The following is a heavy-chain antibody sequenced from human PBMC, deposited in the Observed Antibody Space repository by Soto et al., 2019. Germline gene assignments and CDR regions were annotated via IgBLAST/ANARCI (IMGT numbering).Heavy chain of an antibody. CDR3: ARDKITGLFDY. CDR2: INHSGST. D-gene: IGHD2-8*02. Sequence: SETLSVTCAVYGGSFSGYYWTWIRQPPGTGLEWIGEINHSGSTNYNPSLKSRVTISVDTSKNQFSLKLTSVTAADTAVYYCARDKITGLFDYWGQGTLVNVSS. CDR1: GGSFSGYY. J-gene: IGHJ4*02. V-gene: IGHV4-34*01.